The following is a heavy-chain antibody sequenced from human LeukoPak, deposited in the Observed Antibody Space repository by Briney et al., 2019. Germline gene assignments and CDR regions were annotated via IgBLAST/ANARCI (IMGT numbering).Heavy chain of an antibody. D-gene: IGHD2-2*01. CDR2: INPDGSTT. CDR3: GVPAAPSFDY. V-gene: IGHV3-74*01. CDR1: GFTFSDYW. Sequence: GGSLRLSCAASGFTFSDYWMHWVRQAPGRGLVWVSRINPDGSTTTYADSVKGRFTVSRDNAKNTLYLQLNSLRAEDTAVYYCGVPAAPSFDYWGQGTLVTVSS. J-gene: IGHJ4*02.